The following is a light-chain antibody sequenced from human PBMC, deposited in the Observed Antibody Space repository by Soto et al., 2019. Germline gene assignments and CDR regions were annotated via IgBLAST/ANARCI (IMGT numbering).Light chain of an antibody. Sequence: DIQLTQSPSFLSASVGDRVTITCRASQGISSYLAWYQQKPGKAPKLLIYAASTLQSGVPSRFSGSGSGTEFNLTISSLQPEDFATYYCQQLNSYLSITFGQGTRLEIK. CDR2: AAS. J-gene: IGKJ5*01. CDR3: QQLNSYLSIT. CDR1: QGISSY. V-gene: IGKV1-9*01.